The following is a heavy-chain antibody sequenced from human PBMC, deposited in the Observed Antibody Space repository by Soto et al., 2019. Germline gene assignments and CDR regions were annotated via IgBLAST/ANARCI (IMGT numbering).Heavy chain of an antibody. Sequence: HXETLPLTCTVSGGSISSYYWSWIRQPPGKGLEWIGYIYYSGSTNYNPSLKSRVTISVDTSKNQFSLKLSSVTAADTAVYYCARTYSSSSGDPYYYGMHVWGQGTTVTVSS. V-gene: IGHV4-59*01. CDR3: ARTYSSSSGDPYYYGMHV. J-gene: IGHJ6*02. CDR1: GGSISSYY. D-gene: IGHD6-6*01. CDR2: IYYSGST.